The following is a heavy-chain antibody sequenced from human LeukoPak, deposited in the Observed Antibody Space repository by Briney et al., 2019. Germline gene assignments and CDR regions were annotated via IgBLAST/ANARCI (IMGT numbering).Heavy chain of an antibody. CDR3: ARTPIIVVVTAIGNYFDY. J-gene: IGHJ4*02. V-gene: IGHV4-34*01. CDR2: VNHSGST. D-gene: IGHD2-21*02. Sequence: PSETLSFTGAVYVGSFSGSYWSWIRQPPGKGLEWIGVVNHSGSTNYNPSLKSRVTISVDTSKNQFSLKLSSVTAADTAVYYCARTPIIVVVTAIGNYFDYWGQGTLVTVSS. CDR1: VGSFSGSY.